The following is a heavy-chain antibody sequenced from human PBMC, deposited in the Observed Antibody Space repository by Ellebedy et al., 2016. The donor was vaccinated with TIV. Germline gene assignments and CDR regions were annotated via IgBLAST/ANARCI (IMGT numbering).Heavy chain of an antibody. D-gene: IGHD4/OR15-4a*01. CDR1: GYSFTSYW. CDR3: ARGPYPRVLSETSDAFDI. J-gene: IGHJ3*02. Sequence: GESLKISXQGSGYSFTSYWIGWVRQMPGKGLEWMGIIYPGDSDTRYSPSFQGQVTISADKSISTAYLQWSSLKASDTAMYYCARGPYPRVLSETSDAFDIWGQGTMVTVSS. CDR2: IYPGDSDT. V-gene: IGHV5-51*01.